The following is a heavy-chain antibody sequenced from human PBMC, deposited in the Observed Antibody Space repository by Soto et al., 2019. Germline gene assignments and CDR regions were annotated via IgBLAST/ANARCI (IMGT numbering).Heavy chain of an antibody. CDR3: ARTEWIQLWFDY. CDR2: IYYSGIS. CDR1: GASISSGGYY. Sequence: QVQLLESGPGLVKPSQTLSLICNVSGASISSGGYYWSWIRQRPGGGLEWLGFIYYSGISPYNPSPKTRATISVDTSKNQFSLKLISVTAADTAVYYCARTEWIQLWFDYWGQGALVTVS. V-gene: IGHV4-31*03. J-gene: IGHJ5*01. D-gene: IGHD5-18*01.